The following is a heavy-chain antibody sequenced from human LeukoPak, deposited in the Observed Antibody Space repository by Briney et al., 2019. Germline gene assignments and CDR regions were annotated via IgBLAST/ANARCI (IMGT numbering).Heavy chain of an antibody. Sequence: PSETLSLTCTVSGGSISSSSYYWSWIRQPPGKGLEWIGEINHSGSTNYNPSLKSRVTISVDTSKNQFSLKLSSVTAADTAVYYCARKPSMVRGVIAFDYWGQGTLVTVSS. CDR2: INHSGST. CDR1: GGSISSSSYY. V-gene: IGHV4-39*07. CDR3: ARKPSMVRGVIAFDY. J-gene: IGHJ4*02. D-gene: IGHD3-10*01.